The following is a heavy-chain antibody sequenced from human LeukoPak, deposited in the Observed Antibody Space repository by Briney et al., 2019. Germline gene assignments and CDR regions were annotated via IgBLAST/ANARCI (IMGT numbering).Heavy chain of an antibody. V-gene: IGHV1-46*01. CDR2: INPSGGST. CDR3: ARDREGRGYSGYDLPPLDY. D-gene: IGHD5-12*01. Sequence: ASVKVSCKASGYTFTSYYMHWVRQAPGQGLEWMGIINPSGGSTSYAQKFQGRVPMTRDTSTSTVYMELSSLRSEDTAVYYCARDREGRGYSGYDLPPLDYWGQGTLVTVSS. J-gene: IGHJ4*02. CDR1: GYTFTSYY.